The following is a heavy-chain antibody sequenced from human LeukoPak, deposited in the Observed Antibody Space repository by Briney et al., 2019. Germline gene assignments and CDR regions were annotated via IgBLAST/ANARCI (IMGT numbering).Heavy chain of an antibody. D-gene: IGHD6-13*01. J-gene: IGHJ5*02. CDR1: GFTFDDYA. V-gene: IGHV3-9*01. Sequence: SLRLSCAASGFTFDDYAMHWVRQAPGKGLERVSGISWNSGSIGYADSVKGRFTISRDNAKNSLYLQMNSLRAEDTALYYCAKAGYSSSWYFPFDPWGQGTLVTVSS. CDR2: ISWNSGSI. CDR3: AKAGYSSSWYFPFDP.